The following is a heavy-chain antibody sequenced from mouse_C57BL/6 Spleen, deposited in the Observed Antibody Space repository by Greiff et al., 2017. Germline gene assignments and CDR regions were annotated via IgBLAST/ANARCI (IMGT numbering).Heavy chain of an antibody. V-gene: IGHV1-55*01. J-gene: IGHJ1*03. CDR2: IYPGSGST. D-gene: IGHD4-1*01. CDR1: GYTFTSYW. Sequence: QVQLQQPGAELVKPGASVKMSCKASGYTFTSYWITWVKQRPGQGLEWIGDIYPGSGSTNYNEKFKSKATMTVDTSSSTAYMQLSSLTSEDSAVSACARKELGRRDFDVWGTGTTVTVSS. CDR3: ARKELGRRDFDV.